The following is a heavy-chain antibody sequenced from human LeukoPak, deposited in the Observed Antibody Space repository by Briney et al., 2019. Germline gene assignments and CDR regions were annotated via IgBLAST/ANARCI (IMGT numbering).Heavy chain of an antibody. V-gene: IGHV3-21*01. Sequence: GSLRLSCAASGFTFSSYSMDWVRQAPGKGLEWVSSISSSSSYIYYADSVKGRFTISRDNAKNSLYLQMNSLRAEDTAVYYCARSPPYCSSTSCYPDAFDIWGQGTMVTVSS. CDR2: ISSSSSYI. CDR1: GFTFSSYS. J-gene: IGHJ3*02. D-gene: IGHD2-2*01. CDR3: ARSPPYCSSTSCYPDAFDI.